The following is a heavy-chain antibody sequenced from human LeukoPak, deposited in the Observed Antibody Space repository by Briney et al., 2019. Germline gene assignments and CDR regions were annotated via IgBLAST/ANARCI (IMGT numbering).Heavy chain of an antibody. D-gene: IGHD6-19*01. CDR3: ARQWLPNGYFDY. CDR1: GYTFTAYF. J-gene: IGHJ4*02. V-gene: IGHV1-2*06. Sequence: ASVTVSCKASGYTFTAYFMHWVRQAPGQGLEWMGRVIPNSGVTNSIQKFQGRVTMTRDTSISTAYMELSGLRSDDTAVYYCARQWLPNGYFDYWGQGTLVTVSS. CDR2: VIPNSGVT.